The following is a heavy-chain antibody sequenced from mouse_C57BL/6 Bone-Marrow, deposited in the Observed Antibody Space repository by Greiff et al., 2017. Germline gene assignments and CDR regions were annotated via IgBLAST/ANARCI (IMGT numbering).Heavy chain of an antibody. CDR1: GYTFTSYW. CDR2: IDPSDSYT. J-gene: IGHJ2*01. Sequence: QVQLQQPGAELVMPGASVKLSCKASGYTFTSYWMHWVKQRPGQGLEWIGEIDPSDSYTNYNQKFKGKSTLTVDKSSSTAYMQLSSLTSGDSAVYYWARGGYWGQGTTLTVSS. CDR3: ARGGY. V-gene: IGHV1-69*01.